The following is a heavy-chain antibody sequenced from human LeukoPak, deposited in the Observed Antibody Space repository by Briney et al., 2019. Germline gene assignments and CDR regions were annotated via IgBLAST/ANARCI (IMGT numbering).Heavy chain of an antibody. J-gene: IGHJ4*02. Sequence: PGGSLRLSCAASGFTFSSYGMHWVRQAPGKGLEWVAFIQSDGSDQYYADSVKGRLSISRDNFKNTLYLQMNSLRTEDTAVYYCAKRDGYNSGPFDYWGQGTLVTVSS. D-gene: IGHD5-24*01. CDR1: GFTFSSYG. CDR3: AKRDGYNSGPFDY. V-gene: IGHV3-30*02. CDR2: IQSDGSDQ.